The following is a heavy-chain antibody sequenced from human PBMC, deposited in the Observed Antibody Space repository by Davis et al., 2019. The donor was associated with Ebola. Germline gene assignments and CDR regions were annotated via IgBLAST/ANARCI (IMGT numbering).Heavy chain of an antibody. D-gene: IGHD4-23*01. CDR3: TRGAVGWNWFDP. J-gene: IGHJ5*02. CDR1: GGSISSSNW. CDR2: IYHSGST. V-gene: IGHV4-4*02. Sequence: MPSETLSLTCAVSGGSISSSNWWSWVRQPPGKGLEWIGEIYHSGSTNYNPSLKSRVTISVDTSKNQFSLKLSSVTAADTAVYYCTRGAVGWNWFDPWGQGTLVTVSS.